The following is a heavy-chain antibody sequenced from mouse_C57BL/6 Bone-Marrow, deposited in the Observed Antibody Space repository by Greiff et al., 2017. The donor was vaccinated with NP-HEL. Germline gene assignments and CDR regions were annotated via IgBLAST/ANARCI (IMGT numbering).Heavy chain of an antibody. J-gene: IGHJ3*01. Sequence: EVKLVESGGGLVQSGRSLRLSCATSGFTFSDFYMEWVRQAPGKGLEWIAASRNKANDYTTEYSASVKGRFIVSRDTSQSILYLQMNALRAEDTAIYYCARDDYESLFAYWGKGTLVTVSA. CDR2: SRNKANDYTT. D-gene: IGHD2-4*01. V-gene: IGHV7-1*01. CDR3: ARDDYESLFAY. CDR1: GFTFSDFY.